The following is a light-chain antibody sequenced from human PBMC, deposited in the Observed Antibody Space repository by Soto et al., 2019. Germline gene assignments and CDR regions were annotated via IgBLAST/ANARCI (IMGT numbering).Light chain of an antibody. CDR3: QQYYDWPPRIT. Sequence: EIVLTQSPGTLSVSPGERATLSCRASRSVSSSLAWYQQKPGQAPRLLIHGASTRATGIPARFSGSGSGTEFTLTINSLQSEDFAVYYCQQYYDWPPRITFGQGTRLEIK. V-gene: IGKV3-15*01. J-gene: IGKJ5*01. CDR1: RSVSSS. CDR2: GAS.